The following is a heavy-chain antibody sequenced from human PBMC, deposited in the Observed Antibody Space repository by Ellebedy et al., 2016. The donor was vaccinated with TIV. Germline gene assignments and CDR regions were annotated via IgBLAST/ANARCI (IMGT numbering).Heavy chain of an antibody. CDR2: IWYDGSNK. V-gene: IGHV3-33*01. Sequence: GESLKISXAASGFTFSSYGMHWVRQAPGKGLEWVAVIWYDGSNKHYADSVDGRFTISRNNSKNTLYLQMNSLRVEDTAVYYCARNRIVEVDRRQRNWFDPWGQGTLVTVSS. J-gene: IGHJ5*02. CDR3: ARNRIVEVDRRQRNWFDP. D-gene: IGHD1-14*01. CDR1: GFTFSSYG.